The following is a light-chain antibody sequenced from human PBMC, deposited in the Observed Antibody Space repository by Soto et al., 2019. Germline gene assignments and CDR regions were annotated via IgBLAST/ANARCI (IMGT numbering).Light chain of an antibody. J-gene: IGKJ2*03. CDR1: QDITNF. CDR3: HQFDDVPYS. V-gene: IGKV1-33*01. CDR2: DAS. Sequence: DLQMTQSPSSLSASVGDRVTITCQASQDITNFLNWYQQKPGKAPELLIYDASSLQTGVPTRFSGSGSGTDFSFTISSLQPEDIATYYCHQFDDVPYSFGQGTKVAI.